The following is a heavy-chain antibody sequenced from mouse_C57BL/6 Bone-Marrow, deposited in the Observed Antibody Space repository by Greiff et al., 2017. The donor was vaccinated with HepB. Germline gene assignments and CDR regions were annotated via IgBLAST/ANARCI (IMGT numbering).Heavy chain of an antibody. CDR2: IDPSDSYT. V-gene: IGHV1-69*01. D-gene: IGHD1-1*01. J-gene: IGHJ4*01. CDR1: GYTFTSYW. Sequence: QVQLQQPGAELVMPGASVKLSCKASGYTFTSYWMHWVKQRPGQGLEWIGEIDPSDSYTNYNQKFKGKSTLTVDKSSSTAYMQLSSLTSEDSAVYYCAREFPYYYGSSYDYAMDYCGQGTSVTVSS. CDR3: AREFPYYYGSSYDYAMDY.